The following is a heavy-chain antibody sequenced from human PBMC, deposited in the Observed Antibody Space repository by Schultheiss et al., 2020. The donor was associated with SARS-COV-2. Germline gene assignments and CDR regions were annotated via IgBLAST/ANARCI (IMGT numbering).Heavy chain of an antibody. J-gene: IGHJ6*02. Sequence: SVKVSCKASGYTFTSYGISWVRQAPGQGLEWMGRIIPILGIANYAQKFQGRVTITADKSTSTAYMELSSLRSEDTAVYYCARLRRDYYYYYGMDVWGQGTMVTVSS. CDR1: GYTFTSYG. V-gene: IGHV1-69*04. CDR3: ARLRRDYYYYYGMDV. D-gene: IGHD4-17*01. CDR2: IIPILGIA.